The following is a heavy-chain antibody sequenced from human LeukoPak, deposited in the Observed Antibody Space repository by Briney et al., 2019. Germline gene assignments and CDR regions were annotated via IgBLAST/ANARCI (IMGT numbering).Heavy chain of an antibody. Sequence: PSETLSLTCTVSGGSISSYYWSWIRQPPGKGLEWIGYIYYSGSTNYNPSLKSRVTISVDTSKNQFSLKLSSVTAADTAVYYCARHLGYSRGWYKRYTYYFDYWGQGTLVTVSS. J-gene: IGHJ4*02. V-gene: IGHV4-59*08. D-gene: IGHD6-19*01. CDR2: IYYSGST. CDR3: ARHLGYSRGWYKRYTYYFDY. CDR1: GGSISSYY.